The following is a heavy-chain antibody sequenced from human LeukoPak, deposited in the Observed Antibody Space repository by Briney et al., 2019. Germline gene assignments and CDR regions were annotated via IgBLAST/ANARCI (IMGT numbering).Heavy chain of an antibody. CDR3: ASGSVVTALDQ. V-gene: IGHV4-59*02. CDR2: IYYTGNT. CDR1: GVSVTTYY. J-gene: IGHJ4*02. Sequence: SETLSLTCTVSGVSVTTYYWTWIRQPPGKGLAWISYIYYTGNTNYNPSLESRVAMSVDTSKKEFSPKMSSVTAADTAVYFCASGSVVTALDQWGQGTLVTVSS. D-gene: IGHD2-21*02.